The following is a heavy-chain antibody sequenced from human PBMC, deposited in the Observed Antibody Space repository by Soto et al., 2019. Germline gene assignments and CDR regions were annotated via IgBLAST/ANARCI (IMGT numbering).Heavy chain of an antibody. CDR3: ARHTPISAAAVYYFDY. CDR1: GGSISSSSYY. J-gene: IGHJ4*02. V-gene: IGHV4-39*01. CDR2: IDYSGRT. D-gene: IGHD6-13*01. Sequence: QLQLQESGPGLVKPSENLSLTCTVSGGSISSSSYYWGWIRQPPGKGLEWIGSIDYSGRTYYNPSLKSRFTISVHTSNNQSSLKLSSVTAADTAVYYCARHTPISAAAVYYFDYWGQGTLVTVSS.